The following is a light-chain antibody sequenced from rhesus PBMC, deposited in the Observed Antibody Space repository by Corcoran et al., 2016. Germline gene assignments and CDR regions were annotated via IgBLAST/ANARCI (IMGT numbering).Light chain of an antibody. J-gene: IGKJ2*01. V-gene: IGKV3-10*01. Sequence: QVILTQSPATLSLSPGERATLSCRASQSVSSYLAWYQQKPGQAPRLLIYGASSRANGIPDRFSGNGSGTDFTLTISSLEPEDVGVYHCYQHSSGYSFGQGTKVEIK. CDR2: GAS. CDR3: YQHSSGYS. CDR1: QSVSSY.